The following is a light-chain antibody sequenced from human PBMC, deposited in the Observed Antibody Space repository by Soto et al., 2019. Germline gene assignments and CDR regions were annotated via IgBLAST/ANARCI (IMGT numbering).Light chain of an antibody. Sequence: QSVLTQPPSASGSPGQSVTISCTGTSSDVGAYNYVSWYQQHPGNAPKLMIYEVSSRPSGVPDRFSGSTSGNTASLTVSGLQAEDEADYYCSSYAGSNNVFGTGTKLTVL. J-gene: IGLJ1*01. CDR3: SSYAGSNNV. V-gene: IGLV2-8*01. CDR1: SSDVGAYNY. CDR2: EVS.